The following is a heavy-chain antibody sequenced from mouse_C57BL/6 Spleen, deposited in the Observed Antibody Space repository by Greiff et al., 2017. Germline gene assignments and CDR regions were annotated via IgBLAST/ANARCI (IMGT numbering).Heavy chain of an antibody. CDR2: FHPYNDDT. D-gene: IGHD2-3*01. J-gene: IGHJ3*01. V-gene: IGHV1-47*01. CDR1: GFTFTTYP. CDR3: ARGAGYYGDEFAY. Sequence: QVQLQQSGAELVKPGASVKMSCMASGFTFTTYPIEWMKQTPGKSLEWIGNFHPYNDDTKSHEEFKGKATLTIEKSSSTVYLELSRLASEDSTVYYRARGAGYYGDEFAYWGQGTLVTVSA.